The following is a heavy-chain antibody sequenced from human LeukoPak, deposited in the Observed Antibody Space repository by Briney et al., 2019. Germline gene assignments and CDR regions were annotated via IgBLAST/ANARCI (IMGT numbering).Heavy chain of an antibody. CDR2: VHYSGST. CDR3: ARDVEYHSAWFRYWYFDL. V-gene: IGHV4-59*01. CDR1: GDSISSNRY. D-gene: IGHD3-10*01. Sequence: SETLSLTCTVSGDSISSNRYWTWIRQPPGKGPEWMVNVHYSGSTNYSPSLRSRITISLDTSKNQISLKLSSVTAADMAVYYCARDVEYHSAWFRYWYFDLWGRGTLVSVSS. J-gene: IGHJ2*01.